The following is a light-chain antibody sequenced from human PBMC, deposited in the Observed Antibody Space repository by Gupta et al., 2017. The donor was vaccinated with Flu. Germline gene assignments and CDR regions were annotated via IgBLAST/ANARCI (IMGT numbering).Light chain of an antibody. V-gene: IGLV2-14*04. CDR1: SSDVGGYNY. J-gene: IGLJ1*01. CDR2: DVS. CDR3: SSYTSSSTYV. Sequence: SITISCTGTSSDVGGYNYVSWYQQHPGKAPKLMIYDVSNRPSGVSNRFSGSKSGNTAPLTISGLQAEDEADYYCSSYTSSSTYVFGTGTKVTVL.